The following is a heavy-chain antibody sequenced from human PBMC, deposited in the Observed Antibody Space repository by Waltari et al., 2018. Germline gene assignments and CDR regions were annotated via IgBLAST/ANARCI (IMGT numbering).Heavy chain of an antibody. D-gene: IGHD2-8*01. V-gene: IGHV1-2*02. Sequence: VQLVQSGAEVKKPGASVKVSCKASGFTFIGYYLHWLRQAPGQGHETMGLINPKSNGTAYAKRFKGRVTMTRDTSISTVYMELDSLRSDDTAVYYCARGAPLIGGEQYFDSWGQGTLVTVSS. J-gene: IGHJ4*02. CDR1: GFTFIGYY. CDR2: INPKSNGT. CDR3: ARGAPLIGGEQYFDS.